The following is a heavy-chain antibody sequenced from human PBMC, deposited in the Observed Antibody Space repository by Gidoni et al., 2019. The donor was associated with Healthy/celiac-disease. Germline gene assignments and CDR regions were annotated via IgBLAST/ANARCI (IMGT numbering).Heavy chain of an antibody. V-gene: IGHV1-3*01. CDR3: ARDVPWSDAFDI. J-gene: IGHJ3*02. Sequence: QVQLVQSGAEVKKPGASVKVSCKASGYTFTSYAMHWVRQAPGQRREWMGWINAGNGNTKYSQKFQGRVTITRDTSASTAYMELSSLRSEDTAVYYCARDVPWSDAFDIWGQGTMVTVSS. D-gene: IGHD2-8*02. CDR2: INAGNGNT. CDR1: GYTFTSYA.